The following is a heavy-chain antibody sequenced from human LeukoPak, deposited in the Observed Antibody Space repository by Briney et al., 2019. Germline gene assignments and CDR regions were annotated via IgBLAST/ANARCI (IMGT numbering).Heavy chain of an antibody. CDR3: ARGGKRAVAGTRSPQYFQH. D-gene: IGHD6-19*01. V-gene: IGHV3-74*01. Sequence: GSLRLSCAASGFTFSSYWMHWVRQAPGKGLVWVSRINSDGSSTSYADSVKGRFTISRDNAKNTLYLQMNSLRAEDTAVYYCARGGKRAVAGTRSPQYFQHWGQGTLVTVSS. CDR1: GFTFSSYW. CDR2: INSDGSST. J-gene: IGHJ1*01.